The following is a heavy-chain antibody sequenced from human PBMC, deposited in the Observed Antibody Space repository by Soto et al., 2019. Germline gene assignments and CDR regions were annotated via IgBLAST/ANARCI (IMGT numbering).Heavy chain of an antibody. Sequence: QVQLVQSGAEVKKPGSSVKVSCKASGGTFSSYAISWVRQAPGQGLEWMGGIIPIFGTANYAQKLQGRVTITADKSTSTSYMELSRLRSEDTAVYYCGRPEAGPYYYYDGMDVWGQGTTVTVSS. CDR2: IIPIFGTA. CDR1: GGTFSSYA. J-gene: IGHJ6*02. CDR3: GRPEAGPYYYYDGMDV. V-gene: IGHV1-69*06.